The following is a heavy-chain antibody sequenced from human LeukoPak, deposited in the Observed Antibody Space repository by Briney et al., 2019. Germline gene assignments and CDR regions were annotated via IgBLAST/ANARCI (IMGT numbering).Heavy chain of an antibody. J-gene: IGHJ4*02. Sequence: SETLSLTCAVSGGSISSGGYSWSWIRQPPGKGLEWIGYIYHSGSTYNNPSLKSRVTISVDRSKNQFSLKLSSVTAADTAVYYCARDWGGYSGFEFDYWGQGTLVTVSS. CDR2: IYHSGST. V-gene: IGHV4-30-2*01. CDR1: GGSISSGGYS. D-gene: IGHD2-15*01. CDR3: ARDWGGYSGFEFDY.